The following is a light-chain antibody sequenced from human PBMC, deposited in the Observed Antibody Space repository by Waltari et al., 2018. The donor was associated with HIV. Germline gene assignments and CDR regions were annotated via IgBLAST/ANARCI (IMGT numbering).Light chain of an antibody. V-gene: IGLV2-23*01. CDR3: CSYGGSSNWV. Sequence: QSALTQPASVSGSPGQSITISCTGTSSDVGNYNLVSWYQQHPGKAPKLMIYEGIKRPSGVSNRISGSKSGNTASLTISGLQAEHEADYYCCSYGGSSNWVFGGGTKLTVL. CDR2: EGI. CDR1: SSDVGNYNL. J-gene: IGLJ3*02.